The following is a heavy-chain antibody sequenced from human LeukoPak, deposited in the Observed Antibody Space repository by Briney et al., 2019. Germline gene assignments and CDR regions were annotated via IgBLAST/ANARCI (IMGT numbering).Heavy chain of an antibody. CDR2: ISSSSSYI. D-gene: IGHD1-1*01. CDR1: GFTFSSYS. V-gene: IGHV3-21*01. J-gene: IGHJ6*04. Sequence: GGSLRLSCAASGFTFSSYSMNRVRQAPGKGLEWVSSISSSSSYIYYADSVKGRFTISRDDAKNSLYLQMNSLRAEDTAVYYCARRNEYYYYGMDVWGKGTTVTVSS. CDR3: ARRNEYYYYGMDV.